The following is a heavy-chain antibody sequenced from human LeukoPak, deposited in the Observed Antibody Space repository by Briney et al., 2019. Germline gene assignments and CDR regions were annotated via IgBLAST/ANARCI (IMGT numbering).Heavy chain of an antibody. CDR2: ISGSGGST. Sequence: HAGGSLRLSCAASGFTFSSYAMSWVRQAPGKGLEWVSAISGSGGSTYYADSVKGRFTISRDNSKNTLYLQVNSLRAEDTAVYYCAKGKSSGWYYFDYWGQGTLVTVSS. CDR3: AKGKSSGWYYFDY. D-gene: IGHD6-19*01. CDR1: GFTFSSYA. V-gene: IGHV3-23*01. J-gene: IGHJ4*02.